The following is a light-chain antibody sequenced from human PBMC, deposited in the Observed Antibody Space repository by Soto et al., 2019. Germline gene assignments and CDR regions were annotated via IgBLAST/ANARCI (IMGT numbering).Light chain of an antibody. Sequence: QSALTQPASVSGSPGQSITITCAGTSNDVGGYSYVSWYQQYPGKAPKLIIYEVDNRPSGVSHRVSGSKSGNTASLTISGLEAEDEGDYYCSSYTINSTRVFGGGTKLTVL. J-gene: IGLJ3*02. CDR1: SNDVGGYSY. V-gene: IGLV2-14*01. CDR2: EVD. CDR3: SSYTINSTRV.